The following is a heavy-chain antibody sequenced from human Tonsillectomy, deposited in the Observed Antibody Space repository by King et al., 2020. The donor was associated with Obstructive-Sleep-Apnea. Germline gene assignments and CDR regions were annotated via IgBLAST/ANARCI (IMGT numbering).Heavy chain of an antibody. V-gene: IGHV1-46*01. CDR2: INPSAGTT. CDR3: ARSFVTVPFDY. Sequence: MQLVQSGAEVKKPGASVKVSCKASGYTFTGYYMHWVRQAPGQGLEWMGIINPSAGTTIYAQKFQGRVTMTRDTSTTTVYMELSSLRSEDTAKYWWARSFVTVPFDYWGQGSLVTVSS. CDR1: GYTFTGYY. J-gene: IGHJ4*02. D-gene: IGHD2-21*02.